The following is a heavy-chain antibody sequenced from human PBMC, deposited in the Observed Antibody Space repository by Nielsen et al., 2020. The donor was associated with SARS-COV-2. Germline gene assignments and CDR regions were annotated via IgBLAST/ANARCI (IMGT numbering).Heavy chain of an antibody. J-gene: IGHJ4*02. CDR1: DFTFSGSA. D-gene: IGHD5-18*01. CDR2: IRSKADSYAT. CDR3: TSHPRGYSYGGYFDC. V-gene: IGHV3-73*01. Sequence: GSLRLSCAASDFTFSGSAMHWVRQASGKGLEWVGHIRSKADSYATAYAASVKGRFTISRDDSKNTAYLQMNSLKTEDTAVYYCTSHPRGYSYGGYFDCWGQGTRVTVSS.